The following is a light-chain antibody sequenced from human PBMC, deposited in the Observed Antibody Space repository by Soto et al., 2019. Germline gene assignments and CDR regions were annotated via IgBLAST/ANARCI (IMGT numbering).Light chain of an antibody. J-gene: IGKJ1*01. CDR3: KQYYSTPT. Sequence: DIVMTQSPDSLAVSLGERATFNCKSSQSVLYSSNNKNYLAWYQQKPGQPPKLLIYWASTRESGVPDRFSGSGSGTDFTLTISSLQAEDVEVYYCKQYYSTPTFGQGTKVEIK. CDR1: QSVLYSSNNKNY. CDR2: WAS. V-gene: IGKV4-1*01.